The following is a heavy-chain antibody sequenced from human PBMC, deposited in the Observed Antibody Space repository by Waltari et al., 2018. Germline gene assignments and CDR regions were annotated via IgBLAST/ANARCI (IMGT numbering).Heavy chain of an antibody. CDR3: ARGIPNIVATIDAFDI. Sequence: QVQLVQSGAEVKKPGASVKVSCKASGYTFTSYAMHWVRQAPGQRLEWMGWINAGNGNTKYSQKFQGRVTITRDTSASTAYMELSSLRSEDTAVYYCARGIPNIVATIDAFDIWGQGTMVTVSS. CDR1: GYTFTSYA. J-gene: IGHJ3*02. CDR2: INAGNGNT. V-gene: IGHV1-3*01. D-gene: IGHD5-12*01.